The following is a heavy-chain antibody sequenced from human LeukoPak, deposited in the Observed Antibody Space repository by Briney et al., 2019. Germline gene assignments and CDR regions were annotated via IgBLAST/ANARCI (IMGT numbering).Heavy chain of an antibody. CDR1: GFTFSSYE. CDR3: ARESVRRISMRSKGFFDY. J-gene: IGHJ4*02. Sequence: GGSLRLSCAASGFTFSSYEMNWVRQAPGKGLEWVSYISSSGSTIYYADSVKGRFTISRDNAKNSLYLQMNSLRAEDTAVYYCARESVRRISMRSKGFFDYWGRGTRVTVSS. CDR2: ISSSGSTI. V-gene: IGHV3-48*03. D-gene: IGHD3-22*01.